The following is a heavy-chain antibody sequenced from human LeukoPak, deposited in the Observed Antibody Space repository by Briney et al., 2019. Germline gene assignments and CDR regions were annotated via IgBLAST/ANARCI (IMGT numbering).Heavy chain of an antibody. J-gene: IGHJ4*02. D-gene: IGHD5-24*01. Sequence: PSETLFFSCAVNGGSFSTYNWTWIRQPPGKGLEWIGEINHSGSTNYNPSLKSRVTISVDTSPNQFSLKLSSVTAADTAVYYCARGRDGYNPGSDSWGQGTLVTVSS. CDR3: ARGRDGYNPGSDS. CDR1: GGSFSTYN. CDR2: INHSGST. V-gene: IGHV4-34*01.